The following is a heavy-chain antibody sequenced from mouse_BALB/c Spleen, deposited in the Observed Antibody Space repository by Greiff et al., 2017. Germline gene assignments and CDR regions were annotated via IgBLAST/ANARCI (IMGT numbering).Heavy chain of an antibody. J-gene: IGHJ3*01. D-gene: IGHD1-1*01. Sequence: QVQLKESGPGLVAPSQSLSITCTVSGFSLTSYGVHWVRQPPGKGLEWLGVLWAGGSTNYNSALMSRLSISKDNSKSQVFLKMNSLQTDDTAMYYCARDHYYGSSSWFAYWGQGTLVTVSA. CDR2: LWAGGST. CDR1: GFSLTSYG. CDR3: ARDHYYGSSSWFAY. V-gene: IGHV2-9*02.